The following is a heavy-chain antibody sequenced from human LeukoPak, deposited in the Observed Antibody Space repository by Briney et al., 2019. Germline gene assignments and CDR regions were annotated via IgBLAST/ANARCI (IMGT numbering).Heavy chain of an antibody. CDR3: ARSSYSSSSSV. Sequence: GGSLRLSCAASGFTFSRYWMHWVRQAPGKGLVWVSRINNDGSSTNYADSVKGRFTISRDDAKNTLYLQMNSLRAEDTAVYYCARSSYSSSSSVWGQGTMVTVSS. V-gene: IGHV3-74*01. CDR2: INNDGSST. J-gene: IGHJ3*01. CDR1: GFTFSRYW. D-gene: IGHD6-6*01.